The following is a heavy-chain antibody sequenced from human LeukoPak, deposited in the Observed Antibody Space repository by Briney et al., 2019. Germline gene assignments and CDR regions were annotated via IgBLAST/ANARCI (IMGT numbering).Heavy chain of an antibody. CDR1: GGYISTYY. CDR3: ARDKAHSYGRYFDP. J-gene: IGHJ5*02. V-gene: IGHV4-59*01. CDR2: ISNGNT. D-gene: IGHD5-18*01. Sequence: PSETLSLTCSVAGGYISTYYWNWIRQTPGKGLEWIGHISNGNTDYNPSLKSRVTISVDTSKNQFSLRLTSVTAADTAVYYCARDKAHSYGRYFDPWGQGALVIVSS.